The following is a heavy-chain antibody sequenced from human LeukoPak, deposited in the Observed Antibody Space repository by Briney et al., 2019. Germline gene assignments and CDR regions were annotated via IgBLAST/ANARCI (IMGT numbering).Heavy chain of an antibody. D-gene: IGHD3-10*02. V-gene: IGHV3-53*01. J-gene: IGHJ6*04. CDR2: LYSGGST. Sequence: GGSLRLSCAASGFSVSSKYMIWVRQAPGMGLEWVSVLYSGGSTYYADSVKGRFTISRDNAKNSLYLQMNSLRAEDTAVYYCAELGITMIGGVWGKGTTVTISS. CDR3: AELGITMIGGV. CDR1: GFSVSSKY.